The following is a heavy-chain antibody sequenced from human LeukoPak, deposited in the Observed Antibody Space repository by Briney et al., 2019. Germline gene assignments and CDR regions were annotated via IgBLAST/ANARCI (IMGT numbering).Heavy chain of an antibody. CDR2: IYYSGST. CDR1: GASISSSSYY. J-gene: IGHJ5*02. V-gene: IGHV4-39*01. D-gene: IGHD2-2*01. CDR3: ARSRQYQLLGWFDP. Sequence: KPSETLSLTCTVSGASISSSSYYWGWIRQPPGKGREWIGSIYYSGSTYYNPSLKSRVTISVDTYKNQFSLKLSSVTAADTAVYYCARSRQYQLLGWFDPWGQGTLVTVSS.